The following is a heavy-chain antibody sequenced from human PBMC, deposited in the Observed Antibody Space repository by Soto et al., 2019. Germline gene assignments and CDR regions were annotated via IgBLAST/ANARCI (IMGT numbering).Heavy chain of an antibody. D-gene: IGHD6-19*01. CDR1: GGTFSSYA. CDR3: ARASTGGAVAGDWFDP. Sequence: QLQLVQSGAEVKKPGSSVKVSCKASGGTFSSYAISWVRQAPGQGLEWMGGIIPIFGTANYAQKFQGRVTITEDKYTSTAHMELSSLRSDDQAVYYCARASTGGAVAGDWFDPWGQGTLVTVSS. V-gene: IGHV1-69*06. J-gene: IGHJ5*02. CDR2: IIPIFGTA.